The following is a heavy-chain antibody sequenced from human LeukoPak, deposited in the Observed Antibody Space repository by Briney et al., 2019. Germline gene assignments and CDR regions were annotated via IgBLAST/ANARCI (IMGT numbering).Heavy chain of an antibody. J-gene: IGHJ5*02. D-gene: IGHD6-19*01. Sequence: PGGSLRLSCAASGFTFYDYGMSWVRQAPGKGLEWVSGINWNGGSTGYADSVKGRFTISRDNAKNSLYLQMNSLRAEDTALYYCAREIRLAHEYNRFDPWGQGTLVTVSS. CDR3: AREIRLAHEYNRFDP. CDR2: INWNGGST. V-gene: IGHV3-20*04. CDR1: GFTFYDYG.